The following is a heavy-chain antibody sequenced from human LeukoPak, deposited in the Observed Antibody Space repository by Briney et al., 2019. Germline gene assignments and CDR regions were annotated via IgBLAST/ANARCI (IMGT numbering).Heavy chain of an antibody. CDR1: GFTFSSYG. CDR2: IWYDGINK. CDR3: ARGMVGATYFDY. D-gene: IGHD1-26*01. Sequence: GRSLRLSCVASGFTFSSYGMHWVRQAPGKGLEWVAVIWYDGINKYYADSVKGRFTISRDNSKNTLYLQMNGLRAEDTAVYYCARGMVGATYFDYWGQGTLVTVSS. V-gene: IGHV3-33*08. J-gene: IGHJ4*02.